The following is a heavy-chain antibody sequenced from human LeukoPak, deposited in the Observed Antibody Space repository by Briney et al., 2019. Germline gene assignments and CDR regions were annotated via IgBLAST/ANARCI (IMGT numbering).Heavy chain of an antibody. V-gene: IGHV4-30-4*08. Sequence: PSQTLSLTCTVSGGSISSGEYYWSWIRQPPGKGQEWIGYIYYSGSTYYNPSLKSRVTISVDTSKNQFSLKLSSVTAADTAVYYCARSDAWDGSGSYDIWGQGTMVTVSS. CDR2: IYYSGST. J-gene: IGHJ3*02. D-gene: IGHD3-10*01. CDR1: GGSISSGEYY. CDR3: ARSDAWDGSGSYDI.